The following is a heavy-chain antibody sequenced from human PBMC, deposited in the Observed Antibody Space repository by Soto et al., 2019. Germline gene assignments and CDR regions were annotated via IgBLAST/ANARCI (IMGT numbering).Heavy chain of an antibody. D-gene: IGHD6-13*01. CDR1: GYHFTNYF. CDR2: IKPNAGVT. V-gene: IGHV1-46*01. Sequence: QVQLMQSGAEVKKPGASVTVSCRASGYHFTNYFLHWVRLAPGQGLEWLGLIKPNAGVTTYAPNFEDRITMTSDSSTTTIFMELSSVKSEDTAIYYFAREVAPAAAPTFSTGKDRGLKNSFDPWGQGTLVTVSS. CDR3: AREVAPAAAPTFSTGKDRGLKNSFDP. J-gene: IGHJ5*02.